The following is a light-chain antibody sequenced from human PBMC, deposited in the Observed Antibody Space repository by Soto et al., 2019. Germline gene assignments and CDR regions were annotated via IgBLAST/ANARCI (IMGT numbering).Light chain of an antibody. CDR3: QQYESFLS. Sequence: EIVLTQSPGTLSLSPGERATLSCRASQSITNNYLAWYQQKPGQAPRLLIYGASNRATGIPDRFSGSGSGTDFTLTSNRLEPEDFALYYCQQYESFLSFGGGTKVEI. CDR2: GAS. J-gene: IGKJ4*01. V-gene: IGKV3-20*01. CDR1: QSITNNY.